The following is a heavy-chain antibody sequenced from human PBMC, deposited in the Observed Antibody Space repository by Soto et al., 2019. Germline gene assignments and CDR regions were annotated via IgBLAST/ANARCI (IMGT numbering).Heavy chain of an antibody. CDR3: ATSIGWEQWLPIDY. J-gene: IGHJ4*02. D-gene: IGHD6-19*01. V-gene: IGHV4-59*01. CDR1: GGSISSYY. Sequence: PSETLSLTCPVSGGSISSYYWSWIRQPPGKGLEWIGYIYYSGSTNYNPSLKSRVTISVDTSKNQFSLKLSSVTAADTAVYYCATSIGWEQWLPIDYWGQGTLVTVSS. CDR2: IYYSGST.